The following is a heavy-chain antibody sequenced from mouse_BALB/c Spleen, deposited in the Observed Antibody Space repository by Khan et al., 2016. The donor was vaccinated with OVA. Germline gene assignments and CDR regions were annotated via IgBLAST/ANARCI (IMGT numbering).Heavy chain of an antibody. J-gene: IGHJ2*01. V-gene: IGHV3-2*02. CDR3: ARGNYYGYYKDY. CDR2: ISYSGGT. Sequence: VQLQQPGPGLVKPSQSLSLTCTVTGYSITSGYAWNWIRQFPGNKLEWMGYISYSGGTSYNPSLKSRISITRDTSKNQFFLQLNSVTTEDTATYYCARGNYYGYYKDYWGQGTPRKGSS. CDR1: GYSITSGYA. D-gene: IGHD1-2*01.